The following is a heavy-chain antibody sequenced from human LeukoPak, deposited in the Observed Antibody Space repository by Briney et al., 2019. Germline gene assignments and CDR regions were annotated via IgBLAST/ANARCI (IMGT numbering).Heavy chain of an antibody. CDR3: GRDWDWHVQF. Sequence: ASVKVSCKTSGYTFSRYGFSWVRQAPGQGLEWIGWIGVFNGNRNYAKSVQGRIALTADTSTNTTYMELRSLTSDDTAVYFCGRDWDWHVQFWGQGTLITVSS. D-gene: IGHD1-26*01. CDR1: GYTFSRYG. CDR2: IGVFNGNR. J-gene: IGHJ4*02. V-gene: IGHV1-18*01.